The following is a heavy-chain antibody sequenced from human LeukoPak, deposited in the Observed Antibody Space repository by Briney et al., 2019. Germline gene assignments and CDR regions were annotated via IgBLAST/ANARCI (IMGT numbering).Heavy chain of an antibody. CDR2: IKRAERER. J-gene: IGHJ6*02. V-gene: IGHV3-7*01. CDR3: ARDGGIIRFGGQDV. D-gene: IGHD3-16*01. Sequence: GGSLRLSCAVSGFSISNYWMSWVRQAPGKGLGWVANIKRAERERTYVDSVKDRFIISRENAAHSVYLQMNSLRDEDTAVYYCARDGGIIRFGGQDVWGQGTTVIAS. CDR1: GFSISNYW.